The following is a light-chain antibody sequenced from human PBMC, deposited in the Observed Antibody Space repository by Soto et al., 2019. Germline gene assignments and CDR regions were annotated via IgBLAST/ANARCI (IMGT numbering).Light chain of an antibody. CDR3: GSYTSSSPYV. CDR2: EVS. Sequence: QSALTQPASVSGSPGQSITISCTGTSSDVGGYNYVSWYQQHPGKAPKLMISEVSNRPSGVSNRFSGSKSGNTASLTISGLQAEDEADYYCGSYTSSSPYVFGIGTKVTVL. V-gene: IGLV2-14*01. CDR1: SSDVGGYNY. J-gene: IGLJ1*01.